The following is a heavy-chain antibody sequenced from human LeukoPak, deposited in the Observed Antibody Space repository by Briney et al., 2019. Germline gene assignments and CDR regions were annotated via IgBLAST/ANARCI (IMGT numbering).Heavy chain of an antibody. V-gene: IGHV3-30*02. CDR1: GFTFSSYG. CDR3: AKQEGIDYYGSGSYSFDY. D-gene: IGHD3-10*01. CDR2: IRYDGSNK. Sequence: GGSLRLSCAASGFTFSSYGMHWVRQAPGKGLEWVAFIRYDGSNKHYADSVKGRFTISRDNSKNTLYLQMNSLRAEDTAVYYCAKQEGIDYYGSGSYSFDYWGQGTLVTVSS. J-gene: IGHJ4*02.